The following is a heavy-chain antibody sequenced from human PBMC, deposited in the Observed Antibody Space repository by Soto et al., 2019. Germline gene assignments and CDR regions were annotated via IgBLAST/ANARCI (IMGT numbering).Heavy chain of an antibody. CDR2: ISYDGSDK. Sequence: GGSLRLSCAASGFTFSSYGMHCVRQAPGKGLEWVAVISYDGSDKYYADSVKGRFTISRDNSKNTLYLQMNSLRAEDTAVHYCAKDDDMAAAGYYCDYGGQGTRVTVSS. CDR3: AKDDDMAAAGYYCDY. V-gene: IGHV3-30*18. D-gene: IGHD6-13*01. J-gene: IGHJ4*02. CDR1: GFTFSSYG.